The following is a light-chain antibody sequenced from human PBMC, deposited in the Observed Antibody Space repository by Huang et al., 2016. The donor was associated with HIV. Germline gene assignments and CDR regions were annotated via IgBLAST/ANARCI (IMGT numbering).Light chain of an antibody. J-gene: IGKJ1*01. CDR2: GAA. CDR1: QSVTSNQ. Sequence: VLTQSPGTLSLSPGERATLSCRAGQSVTSNQLAWYKQKPGQGPRLLIYGAAARATGIPYRFIGSGSGTGFTLTISRLEAEDSALYYCQQYDISSWTFGQGTKVEIK. V-gene: IGKV3-20*01. CDR3: QQYDISSWT.